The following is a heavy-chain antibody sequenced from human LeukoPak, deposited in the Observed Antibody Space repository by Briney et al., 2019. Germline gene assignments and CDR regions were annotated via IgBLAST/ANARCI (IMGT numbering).Heavy chain of an antibody. D-gene: IGHD6-19*01. CDR2: ISSAGTII. V-gene: IGHV3-30*09. J-gene: IGHJ4*02. CDR3: AKDHRWLVDY. Sequence: PGRSLRLSCAASGFTFGTYSMHWVRQAPGKGLEWVAIISSAGTIINYADSVRGLFAISRDNSRNTLYLQMDSLRTEDTAVYYCAKDHRWLVDYWGQGTLVTVSS. CDR1: GFTFGTYS.